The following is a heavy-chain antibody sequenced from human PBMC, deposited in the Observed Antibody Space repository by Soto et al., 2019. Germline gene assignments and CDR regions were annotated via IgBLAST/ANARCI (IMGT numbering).Heavy chain of an antibody. D-gene: IGHD4-17*01. CDR2: IFSNDEK. CDR3: ARILGYLTTVTTRKGVASDI. J-gene: IGHJ3*02. V-gene: IGHV2-26*01. Sequence: QVTLKESGPVLVKPTETLTLTCTVSGFSLSNARMGVSWIRQPPGKALEWLAHIFSNDEKSYSTSLKSRLTISKDTSKSQVVLTMTNMDPVDTATYYCARILGYLTTVTTRKGVASDIWGQGTMVTDSS. CDR1: GFSLSNARMG.